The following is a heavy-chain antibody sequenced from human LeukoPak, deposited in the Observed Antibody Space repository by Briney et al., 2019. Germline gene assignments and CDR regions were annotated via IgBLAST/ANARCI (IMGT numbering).Heavy chain of an antibody. J-gene: IGHJ4*02. Sequence: ASVKVSCKASGYTFTSYAMHWVRQAAGQRLEWMGWINAGNGNTKYSQKFQGRVTITRDTSASTAYMELSSLRSEDTAVYYCARVLSSTSCYDYWGQGTLVTVSS. CDR3: ARVLSSTSCYDY. V-gene: IGHV1-3*01. CDR1: GYTFTSYA. CDR2: INAGNGNT. D-gene: IGHD2-2*01.